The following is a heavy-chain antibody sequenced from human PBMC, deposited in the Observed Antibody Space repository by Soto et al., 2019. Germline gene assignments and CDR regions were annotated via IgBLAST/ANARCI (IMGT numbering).Heavy chain of an antibody. J-gene: IGHJ4*01. D-gene: IGHD3-3*01. CDR1: GFTFSGYS. Sequence: EVLLVESGGGLVRPGGSLRLSCAASGFTFSGYSMNWVRQAPGKGLEWVSSISRTSNYIHYADSVKGRFIISRDNAQNSLFLQMDSLRDEDTAMYYCASGFFGLVSTVVGGYWGQGTLVTVSS. V-gene: IGHV3-21*01. CDR2: ISRTSNYI. CDR3: ASGFFGLVSTVVGGY.